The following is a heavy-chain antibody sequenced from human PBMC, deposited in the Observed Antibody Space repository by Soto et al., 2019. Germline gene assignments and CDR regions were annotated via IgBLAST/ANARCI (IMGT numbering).Heavy chain of an antibody. J-gene: IGHJ6*02. D-gene: IGHD5-12*01. Sequence: QVQLQQWGAGLLQPSETLSLTCGVDGGSFSGHYWTWIRQSPGKGLEWIGEIDHRGSNTYNPALESRVTMSADTSKNQLSLTLRSVTAADTALYYCARGYNGYNYYYGMDVWGQGTTVTVSS. CDR1: GGSFSGHY. CDR2: IDHRGSN. CDR3: ARGYNGYNYYYGMDV. V-gene: IGHV4-34*01.